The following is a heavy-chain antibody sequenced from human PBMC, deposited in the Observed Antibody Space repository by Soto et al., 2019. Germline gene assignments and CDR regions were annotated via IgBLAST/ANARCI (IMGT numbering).Heavy chain of an antibody. CDR1: GGSINSYY. J-gene: IGHJ4*02. D-gene: IGHD6-13*01. CDR2: ISYSGST. Sequence: QVQLQESGSGLVKPSETLSLTCTISGGSINSYYWTWIRQPPGKGLEWIGHISYSGSTRNNPSLERRLTLSVDTSKHQYSLNLNSMTAADSAVYFCARGGARSLPCDYWGQGILVTVSS. V-gene: IGHV4-59*01. CDR3: ARGGARSLPCDY.